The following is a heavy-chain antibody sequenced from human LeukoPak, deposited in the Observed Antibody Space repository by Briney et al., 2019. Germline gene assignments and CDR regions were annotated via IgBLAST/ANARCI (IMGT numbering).Heavy chain of an antibody. CDR3: ARDIPDLGSFDY. V-gene: IGHV3-21*05. J-gene: IGHJ4*02. Sequence: PVQPLDSPSLTSDSGHIYYADSVKGRFTISRDNAENSLYLQMNSLRAEDTAVYYCARDIPDLGSFDYRGQGTLVTVSS. D-gene: IGHD3-10*01. CDR2: TSDSGHI.